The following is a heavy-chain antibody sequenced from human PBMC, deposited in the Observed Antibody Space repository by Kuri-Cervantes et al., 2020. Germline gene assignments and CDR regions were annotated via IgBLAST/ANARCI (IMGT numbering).Heavy chain of an antibody. Sequence: SVKVSCKASGGTFSSYAISWVRQAPGQGLGWMGGIIPIFGTANYAQKFQGRATITADESTSTAYMELRSLRSEDTAVYYCARSKLGEWDSGWGQGTLVTVSS. CDR2: IIPIFGTA. J-gene: IGHJ4*02. V-gene: IGHV1-69*13. CDR1: GGTFSSYA. CDR3: ARSKLGEWDSG. D-gene: IGHD1-26*01.